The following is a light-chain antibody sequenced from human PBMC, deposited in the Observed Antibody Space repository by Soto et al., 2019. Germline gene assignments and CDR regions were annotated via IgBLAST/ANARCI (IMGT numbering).Light chain of an antibody. CDR1: SSNIGSNY. CDR2: TNN. J-gene: IGLJ1*01. V-gene: IGLV1-47*01. Sequence: QSVLTQPPSASGTPGQRVTMSCFGSSSNIGSNYVYWYQQLPGAAPKLLIYTNNQRPPGVPDRFSGSKSGTSASLAISGLRSEDEADYYWAAWDDSLSGYVFGTGSKVTVL. CDR3: AAWDDSLSGYV.